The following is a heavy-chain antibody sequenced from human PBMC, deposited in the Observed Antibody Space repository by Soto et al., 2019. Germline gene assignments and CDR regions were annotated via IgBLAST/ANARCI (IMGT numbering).Heavy chain of an antibody. Sequence: EVKLLESGGGLVQPGGSLRLSCAASGFTLSTYAMSWVRQAPGKGLEWVSSISGDGGTTYDADSVKGRFTISRDNSENSMYRQTNSLIVDDTAIYYSAKGVGLLLRGYYYMDVWGEGTTVTVSS. J-gene: IGHJ6*03. V-gene: IGHV3-23*01. CDR2: ISGDGGTT. D-gene: IGHD1-26*01. CDR3: AKGVGLLLRGYYYMDV. CDR1: GFTLSTYA.